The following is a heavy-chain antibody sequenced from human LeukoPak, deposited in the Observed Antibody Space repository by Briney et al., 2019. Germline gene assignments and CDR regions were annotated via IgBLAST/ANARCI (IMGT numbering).Heavy chain of an antibody. CDR3: ARVRAVVVPAAMGWFDP. J-gene: IGHJ5*02. V-gene: IGHV1-69*13. D-gene: IGHD2-2*01. CDR2: IIPIFGTA. CDR1: GYTFTSYA. Sequence: SVKVSCKASGYTFTSYAISWVRQAPGQGLEWMGGIIPIFGTANYAQKFQGRVTITADESTSTAYMELSSLRSEDTAVYYCARVRAVVVPAAMGWFDPWGQGTLVTVSS.